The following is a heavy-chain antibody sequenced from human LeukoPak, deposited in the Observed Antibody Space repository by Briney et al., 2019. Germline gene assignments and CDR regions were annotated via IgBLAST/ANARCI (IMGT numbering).Heavy chain of an antibody. V-gene: IGHV1-18*01. J-gene: IGHJ4*02. CDR3: ARDRLSHSSRRPDY. D-gene: IGHD6-13*01. CDR2: ISAYNGNT. CDR1: GYTFTSYG. Sequence: SVKDSCKASGYTFTSYGISWVRQAPGQGLEWMGWISAYNGNTNYAQKLQGRVTMTTDTSTSTAYMELRSLRSDDTAVYYCARDRLSHSSRRPDYWGQGTLVTVSS.